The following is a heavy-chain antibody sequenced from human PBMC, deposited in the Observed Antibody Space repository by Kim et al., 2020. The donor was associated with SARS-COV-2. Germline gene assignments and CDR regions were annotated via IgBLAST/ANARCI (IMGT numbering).Heavy chain of an antibody. D-gene: IGHD2-2*01. CDR1: GFTFSSYS. CDR2: ISSSSSTI. V-gene: IGHV3-48*02. Sequence: GGSLRLSCAASGFTFSSYSMNWVRQAPGKGLEWVSYISSSSSTIYYADSVKGRFTISRDNAKNSLYLQMNSLRDEDTAVYYCARDRGRIVVVPAAMLPRTRSVPNRDAFDICGPGTMGTVSS. J-gene: IGHJ3*02. CDR3: ARDRGRIVVVPAAMLPRTRSVPNRDAFDI.